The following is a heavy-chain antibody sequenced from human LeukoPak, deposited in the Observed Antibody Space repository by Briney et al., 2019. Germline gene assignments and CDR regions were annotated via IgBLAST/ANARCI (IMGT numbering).Heavy chain of an antibody. CDR3: ARGDFDDCGDYVDAFEF. CDR1: GLTLSSYW. Sequence: PGGSLRLSCAASGLTLSSYWMSWVRQVPGKGLEWVANIKPDGSEKYCVGSVKGRFTIYRDNAKNSLYLQMNSLRAEDTALYYCARGDFDDCGDYVDAFEFWGQGKMVTVSS. J-gene: IGHJ3*01. CDR2: IKPDGSEK. V-gene: IGHV3-7*01. D-gene: IGHD4-17*01.